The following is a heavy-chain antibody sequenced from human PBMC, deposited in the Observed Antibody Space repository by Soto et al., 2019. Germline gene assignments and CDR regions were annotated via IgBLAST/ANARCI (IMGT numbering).Heavy chain of an antibody. CDR1: GFTFSSSA. CDR2: ISYDGSDK. Sequence: QVQLVESGGGVVQPGTSLRLSCAASGFTFSSSAMHWVRQAPGTGLEWVAIISYDGSDKHYGDSLEGRFTISRDNSKNTLFLKMNSLRPDDTAIYYCAKDNPTIAYWGQGTLVTVSS. V-gene: IGHV3-30*18. CDR3: AKDNPTIAY. J-gene: IGHJ4*02.